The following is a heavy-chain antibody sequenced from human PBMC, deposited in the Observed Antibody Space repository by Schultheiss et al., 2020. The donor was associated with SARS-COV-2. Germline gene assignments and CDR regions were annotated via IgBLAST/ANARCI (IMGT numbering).Heavy chain of an antibody. D-gene: IGHD3-22*01. CDR2: IYYSGST. Sequence: SETLSLTCTVSGGSISSYYWNWIRQPPGKGLEWIGYIYYSGSTNYNPSLKSRVTISVDTSRNQFSLKLSSVTAADTAVYYCASEWGITYYYDSSGYYPPDYWGQGTLVTVSS. CDR3: ASEWGITYYYDSSGYYPPDY. V-gene: IGHV4-59*08. CDR1: GGSISSYY. J-gene: IGHJ4*02.